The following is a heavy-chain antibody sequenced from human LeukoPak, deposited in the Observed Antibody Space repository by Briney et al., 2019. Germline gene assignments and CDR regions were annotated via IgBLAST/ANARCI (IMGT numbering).Heavy chain of an antibody. CDR3: ARSSEWEPSGYYYYYMDV. CDR2: IYYSGST. D-gene: IGHD1-26*01. CDR1: GGSISSYY. V-gene: IGHV4-59*01. Sequence: SETLSLTCTVSGGSISSYYWSWIRQPPGKGLEWIGYIYYSGSTNYNPSLKSRVTISVDTSKNQFSLKLSSVTAADTAVYYCARSSEWEPSGYYYYYMDVWGKGTTVTVSS. J-gene: IGHJ6*03.